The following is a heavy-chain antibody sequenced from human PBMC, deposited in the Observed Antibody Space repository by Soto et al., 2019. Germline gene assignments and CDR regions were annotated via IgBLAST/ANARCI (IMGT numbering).Heavy chain of an antibody. J-gene: IGHJ4*02. V-gene: IGHV6-1*01. CDR3: ASDLSSGDYPYFDY. CDR2: TYYRTKWYN. D-gene: IGHD3-16*01. CDR1: GDSVSSNSAA. Sequence: SQTLSLTCAISGDSVSSNSAAWNWIRQSPSRGLEWLGRTYYRTKWYNDYAVSVKSRITINPDTSKNQFSLQLNSVTPEDAAVYYGASDLSSGDYPYFDYWGQGTLVTVSS.